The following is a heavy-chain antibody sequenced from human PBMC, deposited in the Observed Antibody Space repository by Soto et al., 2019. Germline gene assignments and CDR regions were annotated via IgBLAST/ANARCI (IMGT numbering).Heavy chain of an antibody. Sequence: PSETLSLTCTLSGGSISNSSYYWGWIRQPPGKGLEWIGHIYYSGTSYSNPSLKGRFTLSVDTSKNELSLKLNSVTAADTAVYYCTKLQRRLLNSDYWGQVTLVTFAS. CDR2: IYYSGTS. CDR3: TKLQRRLLNSDY. CDR1: GGSISNSSYY. J-gene: IGHJ4*02. D-gene: IGHD2-21*01. V-gene: IGHV4-39*01.